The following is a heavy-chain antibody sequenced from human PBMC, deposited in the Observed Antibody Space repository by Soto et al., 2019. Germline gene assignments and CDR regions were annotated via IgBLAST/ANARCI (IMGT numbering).Heavy chain of an antibody. Sequence: GESLNISCKGSGYSFTSYWISWVRQMPGKGLEWMGRIDPSDSYTNYSPSFQGHVTISADKSISTAYLQWSRMKASDNAMYYCELIDRITATRSPDVRGQATTVTVAS. CDR2: IDPSDSYT. D-gene: IGHD1-26*01. CDR3: ELIDRITATRSPDV. V-gene: IGHV5-10-1*01. J-gene: IGHJ6*02. CDR1: GYSFTSYW.